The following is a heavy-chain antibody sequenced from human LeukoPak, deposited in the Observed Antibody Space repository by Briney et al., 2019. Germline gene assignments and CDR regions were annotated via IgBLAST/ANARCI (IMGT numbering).Heavy chain of an antibody. CDR1: GGSISSYY. CDR2: IYTSGST. Sequence: SETLSLTCTVSGGSISSYYWSWIRQPAGKGLEWIGRIYTSGSTNYNPSLKSRVTMSVDTSKNQFSLTVSSVAAAYTAVYYCARVTIAVAGYMDVWGKGTTVTVSS. J-gene: IGHJ6*03. D-gene: IGHD6-19*01. V-gene: IGHV4-4*07. CDR3: ARVTIAVAGYMDV.